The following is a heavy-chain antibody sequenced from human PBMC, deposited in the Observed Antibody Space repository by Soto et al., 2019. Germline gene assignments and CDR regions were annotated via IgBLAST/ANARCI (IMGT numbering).Heavy chain of an antibody. J-gene: IGHJ4*02. V-gene: IGHV3-7*03. D-gene: IGHD2-15*01. CDR2: INQDGSQT. CDR3: ARGTPTPGLDY. CDR1: GFTFNNYW. Sequence: GGSLRLSCAASGFTFNNYWMNWVRQAPGKGLEWAANINQDGSQTNYVDSVKGRFTISRDNTKNSLYLQMNSLRAEDTAVYYCARGTPTPGLDYWGQGTLVTVSS.